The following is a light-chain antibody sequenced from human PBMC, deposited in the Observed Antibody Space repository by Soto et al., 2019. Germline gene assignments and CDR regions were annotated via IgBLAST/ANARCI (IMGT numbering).Light chain of an antibody. J-gene: IGKJ1*01. CDR1: QSISSW. V-gene: IGKV1-5*03. CDR3: QQYKSYRT. CDR2: KAS. Sequence: DIQMTQSPSTLSASVGDIVTITCRASQSISSWLAWYQQKPGKAPKLLIYKASSLESGVPSRFSGSGSGTEFTLTISSLQPDDFATYYCQQYKSYRTFGQGTKVEIK.